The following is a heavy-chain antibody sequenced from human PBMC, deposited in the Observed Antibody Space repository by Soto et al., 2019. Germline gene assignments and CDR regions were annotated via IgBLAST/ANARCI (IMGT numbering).Heavy chain of an antibody. D-gene: IGHD6-19*01. CDR2: IYSGGST. Sequence: VGSRRRSCAASGFTVSSNYMSWVRQAPGKGLEWVSVIYSGGSTYYADSVKGRFTISRDNSKNTLYLQMNSLRDEDTAVYYCARAPGYSSGCYGYYYYGMDVWGQRTTVTVSS. CDR3: ARAPGYSSGCYGYYYYGMDV. V-gene: IGHV3-53*01. CDR1: GFTVSSNY. J-gene: IGHJ6*02.